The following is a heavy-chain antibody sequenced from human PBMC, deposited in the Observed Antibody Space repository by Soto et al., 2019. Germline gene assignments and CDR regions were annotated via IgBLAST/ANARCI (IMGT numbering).Heavy chain of an antibody. CDR2: ISGSTGST. CDR1: GFTFSNFA. CDR3: AKDTSSSPYYMDV. J-gene: IGHJ6*03. D-gene: IGHD2-2*01. V-gene: IGHV3-23*01. Sequence: EVQVLESGGGLVQPGGSLRLSCAASGFTFSNFAMSCVRHAPGKGLEWVSEISGSTGSTYYADSVKGRFTISRDNSKNTLHLQMNSLRAEDTAVYYCAKDTSSSPYYMDVWGKGTTVTVSS.